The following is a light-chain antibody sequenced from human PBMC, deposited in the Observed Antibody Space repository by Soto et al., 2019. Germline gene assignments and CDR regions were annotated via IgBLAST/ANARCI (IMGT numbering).Light chain of an antibody. J-gene: IGKJ4*01. CDR2: AAS. CDR1: QGISSY. CDR3: QQLESYPLT. V-gene: IGKV1-9*01. Sequence: DIQLTQSPSFLSASVGDRVTITCRASQGISSYLAWYQQKPGKAPKLLISAASSLQSGVPSRFSGSGSGTEFTLTISRLQPEDVATYYCQQLESYPLTFGGGTKVEIK.